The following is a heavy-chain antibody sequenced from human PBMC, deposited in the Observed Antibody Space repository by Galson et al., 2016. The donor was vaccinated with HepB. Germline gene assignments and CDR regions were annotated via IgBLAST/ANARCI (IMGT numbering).Heavy chain of an antibody. Sequence: SLRLSCAASGFTFSNHDTNWVRQAPGKGLEYVANINYRGESTSYADSVKGRFTISRDNSRNTLYLEMNSLRVEDTAVYYCVKDPNWESGCWGLGTLATVSS. CDR2: INYRGEST. CDR3: VKDPNWESGC. V-gene: IGHV3-23*01. D-gene: IGHD7-27*01. CDR1: GFTFSNHD. J-gene: IGHJ4*02.